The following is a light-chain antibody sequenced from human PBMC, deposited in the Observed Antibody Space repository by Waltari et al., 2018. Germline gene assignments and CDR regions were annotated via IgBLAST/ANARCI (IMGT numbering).Light chain of an antibody. J-gene: IGLJ1*01. CDR3: ATWDDRLSDYV. Sequence: QSVLTQPPSASGTPGQRVIISWSGISSNTGSNYVYWDQQLLGTPPKLLICSNKQRPSGVPARFSGSKSGTSGSLAISGLRSEDEADYYCATWDDRLSDYVFGTGTKVTAL. CDR2: SNK. CDR1: SSNTGSNY. V-gene: IGLV1-47*02.